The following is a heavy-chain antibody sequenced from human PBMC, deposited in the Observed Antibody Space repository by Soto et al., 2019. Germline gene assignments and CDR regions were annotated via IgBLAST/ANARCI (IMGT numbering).Heavy chain of an antibody. V-gene: IGHV4-4*02. CDR2: IYHSGST. CDR1: GGSISSSNW. Sequence: SETLSLTCAVSGGSISSSNWWSWVRQPPGKGLEWIGEIYHSGSTNYNPSLKSRVTISVDKSKNQFSLKLSSVTAADTAMYYCARLGGYCSGTSCYGYYGMDVWGQGTTVTVSS. CDR3: ARLGGYCSGTSCYGYYGMDV. J-gene: IGHJ6*02. D-gene: IGHD2-2*01.